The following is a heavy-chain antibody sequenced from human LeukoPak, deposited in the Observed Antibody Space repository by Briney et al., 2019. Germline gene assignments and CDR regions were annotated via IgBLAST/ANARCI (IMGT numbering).Heavy chain of an antibody. V-gene: IGHV3-15*01. CDR3: TTDRSSGTYYEDY. J-gene: IGHJ4*02. Sequence: GGSLRLSCAASGFTFINAWMTWVRQAPGKGLEWVGRNKSKTDGGTTDYAAPVKGRFTISRDDSKNTLYLQMNSLKTEDTAIYYCTTDRSSGTYYEDYWGQGTLVTVSS. CDR1: GFTFINAW. CDR2: NKSKTDGGTT. D-gene: IGHD3-10*01.